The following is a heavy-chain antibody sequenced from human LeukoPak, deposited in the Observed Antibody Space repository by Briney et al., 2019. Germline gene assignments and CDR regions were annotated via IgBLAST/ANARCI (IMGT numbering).Heavy chain of an antibody. J-gene: IGHJ4*02. CDR1: GFTFGDYA. Sequence: GGSLRLSCTASGFTFGDYAMSWVRQAPGKGLEWVGFIRSKAYGGTTEYAASVEGRFTISRDDSKSIAYLQMNSLKTEDTAVYYCTVEYCSSTSCYGSFDYWGQGTLVTVSS. CDR3: TVEYCSSTSCYGSFDY. D-gene: IGHD2-2*01. V-gene: IGHV3-49*04. CDR2: IRSKAYGGTT.